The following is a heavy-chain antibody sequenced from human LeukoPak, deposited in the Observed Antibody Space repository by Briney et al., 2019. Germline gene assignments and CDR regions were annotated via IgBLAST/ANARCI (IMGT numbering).Heavy chain of an antibody. Sequence: PSETLSLTCTVSGGSFSNYHGSWIRQPAGKGLEWISQIHTSGSTNYNPPLKSRVTMSIDTPENQLSLTIRSVTAADTAVYYCARRDISSGWSFDYWGQGILVTVSS. V-gene: IGHV4-4*07. CDR2: IHTSGST. CDR3: ARRDISSGWSFDY. CDR1: GGSFSNYH. J-gene: IGHJ4*02. D-gene: IGHD6-19*01.